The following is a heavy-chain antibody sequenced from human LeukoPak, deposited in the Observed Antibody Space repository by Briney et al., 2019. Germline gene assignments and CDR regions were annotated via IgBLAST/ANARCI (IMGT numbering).Heavy chain of an antibody. V-gene: IGHV3-30-3*01. CDR1: GFTFSSYA. CDR2: ISYDGSNK. J-gene: IGHJ4*02. D-gene: IGHD2-21*02. CDR3: ARGRDCGGDCYIFDY. Sequence: GGSLRLSCAASGFTFSSYAMHWVRQAPGKGLEWVAVISYDGSNKYYADSVKGRFTISRDNSKNTLYLQMNSLRVEDTAVYYCARGRDCGGDCYIFDYWGQGTLVTVSS.